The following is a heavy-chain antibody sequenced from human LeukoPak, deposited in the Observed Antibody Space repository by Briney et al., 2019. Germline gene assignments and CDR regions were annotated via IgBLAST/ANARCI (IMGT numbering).Heavy chain of an antibody. J-gene: IGHJ4*02. V-gene: IGHV3-23*01. CDR1: GFTFSSSA. CDR2: ISNNGGYT. D-gene: IGHD6-19*01. Sequence: GGSLRLSCAASGFTFSSSAMSWVRQAPGKGLEWVSAISNNGGYTYYADSVQGRFTISRDNSKSTLCLQMNSLRVEDTAIYYCAREAFYKSGWYSLFGHWGQGTLVTVSS. CDR3: AREAFYKSGWYSLFGH.